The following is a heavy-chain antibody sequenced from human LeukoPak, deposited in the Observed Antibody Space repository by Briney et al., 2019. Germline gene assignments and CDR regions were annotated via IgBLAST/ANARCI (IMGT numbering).Heavy chain of an antibody. CDR3: ARFRGDYGDIHDAFDI. V-gene: IGHV4-61*02. CDR2: FYTSGST. J-gene: IGHJ3*02. Sequence: SETLSLTCTVSGGSISSGSYYWSWIRQPAGKGLEWIGRFYTSGSTHYNPSLKGRVTISVDTSKNQFSLKLTSVTAADTALYYCARFRGDYGDIHDAFDIWGQGTMVTVSS. CDR1: GGSISSGSYY. D-gene: IGHD4-17*01.